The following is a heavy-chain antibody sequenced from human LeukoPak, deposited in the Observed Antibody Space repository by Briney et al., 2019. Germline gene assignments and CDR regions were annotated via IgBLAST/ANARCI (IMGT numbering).Heavy chain of an antibody. D-gene: IGHD1-1*01. J-gene: IGHJ3*02. Sequence: KSSETLSLTCTVSGGSISSGGYYWSWIRQHPGKGLEWIGYIYYSGSTYYNPSLKSRVTISVDTSKNQFSLKLSSVTAADTAVYYCARDRLEPQFHGDYDAFDIWGQGTMVTVSS. CDR1: GGSISSGGYY. CDR2: IYYSGST. V-gene: IGHV4-31*03. CDR3: ARDRLEPQFHGDYDAFDI.